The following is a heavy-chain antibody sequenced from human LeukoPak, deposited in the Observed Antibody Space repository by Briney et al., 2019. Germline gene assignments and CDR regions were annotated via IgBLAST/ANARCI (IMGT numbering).Heavy chain of an antibody. CDR3: AVSSPKPLYSSGWYTFGDFDY. CDR2: INPSGGST. V-gene: IGHV1-46*01. Sequence: ASVKVSCKASGYPFPSYHMHWVRPAPGQGLEWMGIINPSGGSTSYAQKFQGRVTMTRDTSTSTVYMELSSLRSEDTAVYYCAVSSPKPLYSSGWYTFGDFDYWGQGTLVTVSS. D-gene: IGHD6-19*01. CDR1: GYPFPSYH. J-gene: IGHJ4*02.